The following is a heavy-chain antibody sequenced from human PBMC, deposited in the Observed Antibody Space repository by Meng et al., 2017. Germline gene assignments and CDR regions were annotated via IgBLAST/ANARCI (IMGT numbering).Heavy chain of an antibody. CDR3: ARVISYYFDY. J-gene: IGHJ4*02. CDR1: GGTFSSYT. Sequence: QVHLGQAGAVVKKPGSPVKVSCKSSGGTFSSYTISWVRQAPGQGLEWMGRIIPILGIANYAQKFQGRVTITADKSTSTAYMELSSLRSEDTAVYYCARVISYYFDYWGQGTLVTVSS. V-gene: IGHV1-69*02. CDR2: IIPILGIA.